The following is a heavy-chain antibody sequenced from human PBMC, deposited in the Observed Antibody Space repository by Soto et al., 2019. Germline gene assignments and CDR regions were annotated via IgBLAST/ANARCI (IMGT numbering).Heavy chain of an antibody. CDR1: GFIFSNDA. CDR2: IKQDGSEK. D-gene: IGHD3-9*01. CDR3: ARESYDILTGLNWFDP. Sequence: GGSLRLSCAASGFIFSNDARHWVRQAPGKGLEWVANIKQDGSEKYYVESVKGRFTISRDNAKNSLYLQMNSLRAEDTAVYYCARESYDILTGLNWFDPWGQGTLVTVSS. J-gene: IGHJ5*02. V-gene: IGHV3-7*03.